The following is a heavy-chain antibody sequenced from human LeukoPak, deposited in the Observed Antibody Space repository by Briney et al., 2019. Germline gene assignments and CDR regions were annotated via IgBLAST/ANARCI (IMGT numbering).Heavy chain of an antibody. CDR2: IYYSGST. J-gene: IGHJ3*02. CDR1: GGSISSYY. V-gene: IGHV4-59*01. CDR3: ARVGVAVAGTFAFDI. Sequence: SETLSLTCTVSGGSISSYYWSWIRQPPGKGLEWTGYIYYSGSTNYNPSLKSRVTISVDTSKNQFSLKLSSVTAADTAVYYCARVGVAVAGTFAFDIWGQGTMVTVSS. D-gene: IGHD6-19*01.